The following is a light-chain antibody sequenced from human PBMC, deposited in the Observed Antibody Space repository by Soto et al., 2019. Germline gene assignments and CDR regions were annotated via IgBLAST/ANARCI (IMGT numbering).Light chain of an antibody. Sequence: EIVLTQSPATLSVSPGERATLSCRASQSVGSDLAWYQHKPGQAPRLVVYTASTRATDIPARFSGSGSGTELVLTISSLQSEDFAVYYCQQYFHWPPWTFGQGTKVDIK. CDR2: TAS. CDR1: QSVGSD. CDR3: QQYFHWPPWT. V-gene: IGKV3-15*01. J-gene: IGKJ1*01.